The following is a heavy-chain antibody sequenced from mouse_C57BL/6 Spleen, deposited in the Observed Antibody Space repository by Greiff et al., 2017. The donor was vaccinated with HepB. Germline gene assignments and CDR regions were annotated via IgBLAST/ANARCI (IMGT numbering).Heavy chain of an antibody. J-gene: IGHJ4*01. D-gene: IGHD3-2*02. CDR1: GYSFTGYY. V-gene: IGHV1-42*01. CDR3: GAQVYYAMDY. CDR2: INPSTGGT. Sequence: EVQRVESGPELVKPGASVKISCKASGYSFTGYYMNWVKQSPEKSLEWIGEINPSTGGTTYNQKFKAKATLTVDKSSSTAYMQLKSLTSEDSAVYYCGAQVYYAMDYWGQGTSVTVSS.